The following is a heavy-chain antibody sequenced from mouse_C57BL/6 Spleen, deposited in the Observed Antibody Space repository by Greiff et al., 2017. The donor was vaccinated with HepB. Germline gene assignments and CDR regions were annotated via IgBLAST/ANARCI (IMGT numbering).Heavy chain of an antibody. CDR1: GYTFTDYE. Sequence: VQLQQSGAELVRPGASVTLSCKASGYTFTDYEMHWVKQTPVHGLEWIGAIDPETGGTAYNQKFKGKAILTADKSSSTAHMELRSLTSEDSAVYYCTSDYDGGFAYWGQGTLVTVSA. V-gene: IGHV1-15*01. J-gene: IGHJ3*01. CDR2: IDPETGGT. D-gene: IGHD2-4*01. CDR3: TSDYDGGFAY.